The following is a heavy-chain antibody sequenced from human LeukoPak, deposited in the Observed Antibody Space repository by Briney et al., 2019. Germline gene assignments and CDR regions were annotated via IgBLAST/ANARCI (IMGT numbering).Heavy chain of an antibody. CDR2: VNESGGT. Sequence: SETLSLTCAVYIDSFSNYHWNWIRQTPAKGMEWIGEVNESGGTNISPSLRSRVILSVDTSKNQFSLKLISVTVADTAIYYCARDSPSYDSSGFPVDWGQGTLVTVSS. J-gene: IGHJ4*02. V-gene: IGHV4-34*01. D-gene: IGHD3-22*01. CDR1: IDSFSNYH. CDR3: ARDSPSYDSSGFPVD.